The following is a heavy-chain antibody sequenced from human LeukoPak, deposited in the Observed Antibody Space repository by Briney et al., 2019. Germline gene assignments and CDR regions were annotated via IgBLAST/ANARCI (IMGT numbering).Heavy chain of an antibody. D-gene: IGHD3-10*01. CDR2: ISYDGSNK. V-gene: IGHV3-30*18. Sequence: GGSLRLSCAASGFTFSSYAMSWVRQAPGKGLEWVAVISYDGSNKYYADSVKGRFTISRDNSKNTLYLQMNSLRAEDTAVYYCAKAPPYGSGVDYWGQGTLVTVSS. J-gene: IGHJ4*02. CDR3: AKAPPYGSGVDY. CDR1: GFTFSSYA.